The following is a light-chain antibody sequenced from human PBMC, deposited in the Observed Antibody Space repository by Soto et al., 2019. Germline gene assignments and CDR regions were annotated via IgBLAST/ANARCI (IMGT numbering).Light chain of an antibody. CDR2: DVS. J-gene: IGLJ1*01. Sequence: QSALTQPASVSGSPGQSIAISCTGTSIDVGAYNAVSWYQHHPGKAPKLMIYDVSNRPPGVSDRFSGCKSGNTASLTISGLRPEDEADYYCSSYTPSGTYVFGTGTKVTVL. CDR3: SSYTPSGTYV. CDR1: SIDVGAYNA. V-gene: IGLV2-14*03.